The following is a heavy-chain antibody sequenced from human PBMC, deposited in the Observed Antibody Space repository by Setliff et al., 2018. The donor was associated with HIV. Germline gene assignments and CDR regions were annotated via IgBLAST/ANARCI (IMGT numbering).Heavy chain of an antibody. CDR2: IIPIVDKT. Sequence: SVKVSCKASGGTFRTYAINWVRQAPGQGLEWMGGIIPIVDKTNYAQKFQGRVAITADKSTITAYMELSSLRSEDTAVYYCARGAWYTSGWYSSRYMDVWGKGTTVTVSS. D-gene: IGHD6-19*01. J-gene: IGHJ6*03. V-gene: IGHV1-69*10. CDR1: GGTFRTYA. CDR3: ARGAWYTSGWYSSRYMDV.